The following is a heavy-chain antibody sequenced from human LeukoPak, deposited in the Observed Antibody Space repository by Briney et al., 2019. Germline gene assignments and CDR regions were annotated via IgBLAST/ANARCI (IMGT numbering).Heavy chain of an antibody. CDR1: GYSISSGYY. Sequence: SETLSLTCTVSGYSISSGYYWGWIRQPPGKGLEWIGSIYHSGSTYYNPSLKSRVTISVDTSKNQFSLKLSSVTAADTAVYYCARVLGYSGSYYFDYWGQGTLVTVSS. CDR2: IYHSGST. J-gene: IGHJ4*02. CDR3: ARVLGYSGSYYFDY. V-gene: IGHV4-38-2*02. D-gene: IGHD1-26*01.